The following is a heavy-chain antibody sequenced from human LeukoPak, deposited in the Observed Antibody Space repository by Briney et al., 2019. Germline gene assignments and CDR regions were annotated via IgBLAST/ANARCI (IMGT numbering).Heavy chain of an antibody. V-gene: IGHV3-23*01. CDR2: ISGSGGST. J-gene: IGHJ6*03. CDR3: AKRDKDVYSSSLDYYYYYYMDV. Sequence: PGGSLRLSCAASGFTFSSYSMNWVRQAPGKGLEWVSAISGSGGSTYYADSVKGRFTISRDNSKNTLYLQMNSLRAEDTAVYYCAKRDKDVYSSSLDYYYYYYMDVWGKGTTVTVSS. D-gene: IGHD6-13*01. CDR1: GFTFSSYS.